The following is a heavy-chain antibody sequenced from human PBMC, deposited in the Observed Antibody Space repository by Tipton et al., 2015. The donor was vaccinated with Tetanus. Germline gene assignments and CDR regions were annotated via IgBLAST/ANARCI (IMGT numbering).Heavy chain of an antibody. Sequence: SLRLSCAASGFTFSSYWMHWVRQALGKGLVWVSRINSDGSSTSYADSVKGRFTISRDNAKNTLYLQMNSLRAEDTAVYYCAREGGSMVRGVIHWGQGTLVTVSS. CDR3: AREGGSMVRGVIH. CDR1: GFTFSSYW. CDR2: INSDGSST. V-gene: IGHV3-74*01. D-gene: IGHD3-10*01. J-gene: IGHJ4*02.